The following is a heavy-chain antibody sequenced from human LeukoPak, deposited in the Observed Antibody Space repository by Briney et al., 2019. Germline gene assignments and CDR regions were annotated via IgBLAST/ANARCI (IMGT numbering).Heavy chain of an antibody. V-gene: IGHV4-59*08. CDR3: ASRSAVTVSGFDY. J-gene: IGHJ4*02. Sequence: SETLSLTCTVSGGSINNYHWNWIRQPPGKGLEWIGYIHFSGSSRYNPSLKSRVTMSLDTSKNELSLNLSSATAADTAVYYCASRSAVTVSGFDYWGQGTLVTVSS. CDR2: IHFSGSS. CDR1: GGSINNYH. D-gene: IGHD3-10*01.